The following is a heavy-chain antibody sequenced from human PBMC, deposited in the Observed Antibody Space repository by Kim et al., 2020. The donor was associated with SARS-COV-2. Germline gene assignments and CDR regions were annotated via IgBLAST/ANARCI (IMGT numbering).Heavy chain of an antibody. CDR1: GGTFSSYA. CDR3: ARVGITMVRGVTTPYYYYGMDV. V-gene: IGHV1-69*13. Sequence: SVKVSCKASGGTFSSYAISWVRQAPGQGLEWMGGIIPIFGTANYAQKFQGRVTITADESTSTAYMELSSLRSEDTAVYYCARVGITMVRGVTTPYYYYGMDVWGQGTTVTVSS. CDR2: IIPIFGTA. D-gene: IGHD3-10*01. J-gene: IGHJ6*02.